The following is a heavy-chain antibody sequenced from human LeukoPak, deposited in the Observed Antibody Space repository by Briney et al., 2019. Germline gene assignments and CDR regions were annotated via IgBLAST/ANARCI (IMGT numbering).Heavy chain of an antibody. V-gene: IGHV4-61*02. J-gene: IGHJ5*02. CDR1: GGSIGSGSYY. Sequence: PSETLSLTCTVSGGSIGSGSYYWSWIRQPAGKGLEWIGRIYTSGSTNYNPSLKGRVTISVDTSKNQFSLKLSSVTAADTAVYYCARDRRWVGATWDPTDQPAWFDPWGQGTLVTVSS. D-gene: IGHD1-26*01. CDR3: ARDRRWVGATWDPTDQPAWFDP. CDR2: IYTSGST.